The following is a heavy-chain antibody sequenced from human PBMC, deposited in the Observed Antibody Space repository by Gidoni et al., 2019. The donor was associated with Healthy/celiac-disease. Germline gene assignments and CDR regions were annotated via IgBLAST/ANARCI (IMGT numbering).Heavy chain of an antibody. V-gene: IGHV3-23*04. CDR3: AKGRGEVTAAVMEY. CDR2: IRGSGGNT. D-gene: IGHD6-13*01. CDR1: GFSFSSYA. Sequence: EVQLVESGGGLVQPGGSLRLSCAASGFSFSSYAMTWVRQAPGKGLEWVSGIRGSGGNTYYADSVKGRFTISRDNSKNTLYLQMNSLRAEDTAVFYCAKGRGEVTAAVMEYWGQGTLVTVSS. J-gene: IGHJ4*02.